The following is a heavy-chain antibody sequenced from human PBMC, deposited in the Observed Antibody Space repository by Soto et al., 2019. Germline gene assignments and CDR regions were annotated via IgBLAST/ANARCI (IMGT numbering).Heavy chain of an antibody. D-gene: IGHD3-22*01. CDR1: GGTFSSYA. CDR2: IIPVFGTA. V-gene: IGHV1-69*01. CDR3: AWTFYYYDSSGFQH. J-gene: IGHJ1*01. Sequence: QVQLVQSGAEVKKPGSSVKVSCKASGGTFSSYAISWVRQAPGQGLEWMGGIIPVFGTANYAQKFQGRVTITADESTSNAYMELSSLRSDDTAVYYCAWTFYYYDSSGFQHWGQGTLVTVSS.